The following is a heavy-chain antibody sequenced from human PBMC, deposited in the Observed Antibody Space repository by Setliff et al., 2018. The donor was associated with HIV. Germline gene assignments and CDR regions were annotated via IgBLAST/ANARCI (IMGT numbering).Heavy chain of an antibody. J-gene: IGHJ6*03. CDR2: IIPILGVA. Sequence: VASVKVSCKASRSTFNSHTINWVRQAPGQGLDWMGRIIPILGVANYAQRFQGKVTITADKSTSTAYMELTSLRSDDTAMYYCVRGVQSPPHYSYYYMDVWGEGTMVTVSS. V-gene: IGHV1-69*02. CDR1: RSTFNSHT. CDR3: VRGVQSPPHYSYYYMDV. D-gene: IGHD3-3*01.